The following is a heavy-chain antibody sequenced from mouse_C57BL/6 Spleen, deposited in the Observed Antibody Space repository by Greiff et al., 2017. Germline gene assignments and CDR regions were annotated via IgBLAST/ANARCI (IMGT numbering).Heavy chain of an antibody. V-gene: IGHV1-50*01. CDR2: IDPSDSYT. D-gene: IGHD1-1*01. CDR3: ARVVADYYAMDY. CDR1: GYTFTSYW. Sequence: QVQLQQPGAELVKPGASVKLSCKASGYTFTSYWMQWVKQRPGQGLEWIGEIDPSDSYTNYNQKFKGKATLTVDTSSSTAYMQLSSLTSEDSAVYYCARVVADYYAMDYWGQGTSVTVSS. J-gene: IGHJ4*01.